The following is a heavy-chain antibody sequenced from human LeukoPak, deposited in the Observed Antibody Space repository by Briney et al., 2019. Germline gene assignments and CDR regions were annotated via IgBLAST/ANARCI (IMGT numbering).Heavy chain of an antibody. J-gene: IGHJ5*02. CDR3: AKGLRRKYQLLSPNWFDP. CDR1: GFTFSSYG. CDR2: IRYDGSNK. V-gene: IGHV3-30*02. D-gene: IGHD2-2*01. Sequence: GGSLRLSCAASGFTFSSYGMHWVRQAPGKGLEWVAFIRYDGSNKYYADSVKGRFTISRDNSKNTLYLQMNSLRAEDTAVYYCAKGLRRKYQLLSPNWFDPWGQGTLVTVSS.